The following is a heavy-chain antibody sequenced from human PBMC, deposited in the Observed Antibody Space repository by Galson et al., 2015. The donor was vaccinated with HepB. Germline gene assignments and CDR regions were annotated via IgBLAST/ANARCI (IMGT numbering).Heavy chain of an antibody. CDR1: GFTFSSYS. CDR2: ISSSSSYI. D-gene: IGHD6-19*01. V-gene: IGHV3-21*01. CDR3: ARGHQQVAVAGGGWLEQGFDY. J-gene: IGHJ4*02. Sequence: SLRLSCAASGFTFSSYSMNWVRQAPGKGLEWVSSISSSSSYIYYADSVKGRFTISRDNAKNSLYLQMNSLRAEDTAVYYCARGHQQVAVAGGGWLEQGFDYWGQGTLVTVSS.